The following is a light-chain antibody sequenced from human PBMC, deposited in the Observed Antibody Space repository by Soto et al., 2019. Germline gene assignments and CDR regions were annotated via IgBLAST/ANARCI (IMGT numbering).Light chain of an antibody. Sequence: QLVLTQSPSASASLGASVKLTCTLSSGHSSYAIAWHQQQPEKGPRYLMKLNSDGSHSTGDGIPDRFSGSSSGAERYLTISSLQSEDEADYYCQTWGTGIVVFGGGTKLTVL. CDR3: QTWGTGIVV. CDR1: SGHSSYA. J-gene: IGLJ2*01. CDR2: LNSDGSH. V-gene: IGLV4-69*01.